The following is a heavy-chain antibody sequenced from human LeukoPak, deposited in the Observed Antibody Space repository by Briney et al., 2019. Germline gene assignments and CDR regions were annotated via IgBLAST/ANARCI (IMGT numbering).Heavy chain of an antibody. D-gene: IGHD1-26*01. CDR1: GYTFTGYY. CDR2: INPNSGGT. Sequence: ASVKVSRKASGYTFTGYYMHWVRQAPGQGLEWMGWINPNSGGTNYAQRFQGRVTMTRDTSISTAYMELSRLRSDDTAVYYCARLTSRRIVGATIGYWGQGTLVTVSS. J-gene: IGHJ4*02. V-gene: IGHV1-2*02. CDR3: ARLTSRRIVGATIGY.